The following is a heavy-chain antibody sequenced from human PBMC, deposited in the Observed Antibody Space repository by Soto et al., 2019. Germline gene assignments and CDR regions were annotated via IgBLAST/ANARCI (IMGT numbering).Heavy chain of an antibody. Sequence: QVHLVQSGAEVKKPGASVKVSCKASGYTFTNYGISWVRQAPGQGLEWMGWISPYNGHTHYTQRFQGRVTMTTDTSTTTTFIELRSHSSDDTAVYYCAREDFGDKINYWGQGTLVAVSS. J-gene: IGHJ4*02. CDR3: AREDFGDKINY. D-gene: IGHD3-10*01. CDR2: ISPYNGHT. V-gene: IGHV1-18*01. CDR1: GYTFTNYG.